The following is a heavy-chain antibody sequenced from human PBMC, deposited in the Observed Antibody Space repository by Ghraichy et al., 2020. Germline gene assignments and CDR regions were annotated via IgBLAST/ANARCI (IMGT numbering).Heavy chain of an antibody. CDR2: TYYRSKWYN. D-gene: IGHD6-13*01. CDR3: ARGAWNGIAAAGTPYYFDY. V-gene: IGHV6-1*01. J-gene: IGHJ4*02. Sequence: SETLSLTCAISGDSVSSNSAAWNWIRQSPSRGLEWLGRTYYRSKWYNDYAVSVKSRITINPDTSKNQFSLQLNSVTPEDTAVYYCARGAWNGIAAAGTPYYFDYWGQGTLVTVSS. CDR1: GDSVSSNSAA.